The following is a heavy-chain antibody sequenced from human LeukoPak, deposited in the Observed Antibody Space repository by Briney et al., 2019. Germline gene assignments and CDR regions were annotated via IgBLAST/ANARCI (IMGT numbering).Heavy chain of an antibody. CDR1: GFTFSSYE. J-gene: IGHJ4*02. Sequence: GGSLRLSCAGSGFTFSSYEMNWVRQAPGEGPEWISYISTSGINIHYADSVKGRFTISRDNAKNSLYLQMNSLRVEDTAVYYCARGTTINDFDYWGQGTPVTVSS. D-gene: IGHD4-17*01. CDR2: ISTSGINI. CDR3: ARGTTINDFDY. V-gene: IGHV3-48*03.